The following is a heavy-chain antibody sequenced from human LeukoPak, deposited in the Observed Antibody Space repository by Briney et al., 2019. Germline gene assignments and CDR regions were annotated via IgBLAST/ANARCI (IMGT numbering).Heavy chain of an antibody. CDR1: GGSISGYY. V-gene: IGHV4-59*01. CDR2: VYDSGST. Sequence: SETLSLSCTVSGGSISGYYWTWIRQTPGKGLEWIGDVYDSGSTRNNPSLKSRLTISVDTSKNQFSLNLTSVTAADTAVYYCAREYYGMDVWGQGTTVTVSS. CDR3: AREYYGMDV. J-gene: IGHJ6*02.